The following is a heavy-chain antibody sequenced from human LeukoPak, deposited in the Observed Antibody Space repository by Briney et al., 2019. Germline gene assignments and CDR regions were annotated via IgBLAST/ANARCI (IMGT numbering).Heavy chain of an antibody. Sequence: GGSLRLSCAASGFTFDDYAMHWVRQAPGKGLEWVSGISWNSGNIGYADSVKGRFTISRDNAKNSLYLQMNSLRAEDTALYYCARSPYSESYYGDAFDIWGRGTMVTVSS. V-gene: IGHV3-9*01. CDR2: ISWNSGNI. D-gene: IGHD1-26*01. CDR1: GFTFDDYA. CDR3: ARSPYSESYYGDAFDI. J-gene: IGHJ3*02.